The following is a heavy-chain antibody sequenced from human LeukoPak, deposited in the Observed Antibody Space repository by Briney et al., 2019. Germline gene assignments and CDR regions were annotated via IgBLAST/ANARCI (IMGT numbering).Heavy chain of an antibody. CDR3: ARDPWADSSGFPLHH. V-gene: IGHV3-30-3*01. CDR1: GFTFSSYA. Sequence: PGGSLRLSCAASGFTFSSYAMHWVRQAPGKGLEWVAVISYDGSNKYYADSVKGRFTISRDNSKNTLYLQMNSLRVEDTALYYCARDPWADSSGFPLHHWGQGPWSPSPQ. CDR2: ISYDGSNK. J-gene: IGHJ1*01. D-gene: IGHD3-22*01.